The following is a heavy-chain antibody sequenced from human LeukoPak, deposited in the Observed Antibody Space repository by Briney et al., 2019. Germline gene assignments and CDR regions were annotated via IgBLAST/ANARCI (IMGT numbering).Heavy chain of an antibody. CDR2: INPNSGGT. Sequence: GGSLRLSCAASGFTFSGSAMHWVRQAPGQGLEWMGWINPNSGGTNYAQKFQGRVTMTRDTSISTAYMELSRLRSDDTAVYYCARLPDQLVAWFDPWGQGTLVTVSS. CDR1: GFTFSGSA. V-gene: IGHV1-2*02. J-gene: IGHJ5*02. D-gene: IGHD6-6*01. CDR3: ARLPDQLVAWFDP.